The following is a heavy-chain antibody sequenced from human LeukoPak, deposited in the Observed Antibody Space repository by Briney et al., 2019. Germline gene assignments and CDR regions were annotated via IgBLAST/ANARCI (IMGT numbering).Heavy chain of an antibody. Sequence: SETLSLTCTVSGGSISSYYWSWIRQPPGKGLEWIGYIYYSGSTNYNPSLKSRVTISVDTSKSQFSLKLSSVTAADTAVYYCARGYSNYAFDPWGQGTLVTVSS. CDR2: IYYSGST. CDR1: GGSISSYY. D-gene: IGHD4-11*01. V-gene: IGHV4-59*08. CDR3: ARGYSNYAFDP. J-gene: IGHJ5*02.